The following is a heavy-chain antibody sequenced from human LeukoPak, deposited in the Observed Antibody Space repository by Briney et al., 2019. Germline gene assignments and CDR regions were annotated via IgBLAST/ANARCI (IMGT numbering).Heavy chain of an antibody. CDR3: ALMYYYDSSGYYRPFDY. Sequence: PGRSLRLSCAASGFTFSSYAMHWVRQAPGKGLEWVAVISYDGSNKYYADSVKGRFTISRDNSKNTLYLQMNSLRAEDTAVYYCALMYYYDSSGYYRPFDYWGQGTLVTVSS. CDR2: ISYDGSNK. D-gene: IGHD3-22*01. CDR1: GFTFSSYA. V-gene: IGHV3-30*07. J-gene: IGHJ4*02.